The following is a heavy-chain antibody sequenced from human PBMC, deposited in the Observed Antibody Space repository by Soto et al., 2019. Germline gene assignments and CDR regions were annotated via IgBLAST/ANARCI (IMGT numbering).Heavy chain of an antibody. D-gene: IGHD3-10*01. J-gene: IGHJ4*02. V-gene: IGHV4-39*01. CDR1: GGSISSSSYY. CDR2: IYYSGST. Sequence: SETLSLTCTVSGGSISSSSYYWGWIRQPPGKGLEWIGSIYYSGSTYYNPSLKSRVTISVDTSKNQFSLKLSSVTAADTAVYYCASQGTSAWYFDYWGQGTLVTVSS. CDR3: ASQGTSAWYFDY.